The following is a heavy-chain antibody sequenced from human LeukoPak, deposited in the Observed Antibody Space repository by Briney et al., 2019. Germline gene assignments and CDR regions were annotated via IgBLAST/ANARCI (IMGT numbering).Heavy chain of an antibody. Sequence: GGTLRLSCAASGFTFSSYEMNWVRQAPGKGLEWVSFISNSGRTKYSADSVKGRFTISRDNAKNSLYLQMNILRADDTAVYYCATSSVTTGIDFDCWGQGTLVTVSS. CDR2: ISNSGRTK. CDR3: ATSSVTTGIDFDC. D-gene: IGHD4-17*01. V-gene: IGHV3-48*03. CDR1: GFTFSSYE. J-gene: IGHJ4*02.